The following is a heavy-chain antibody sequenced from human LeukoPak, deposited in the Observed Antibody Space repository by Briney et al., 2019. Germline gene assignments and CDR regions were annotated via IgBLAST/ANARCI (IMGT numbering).Heavy chain of an antibody. Sequence: SDTLSLTCTVSGGSISSSSYYWGWIRQPPGKGLEWIGSIYYSGSTYYNPSLKSRVTISVDTSKNQFSLKLSSVTAADTAVYYCARRITMVRGVIIKDYWGQGTLVTVSS. CDR2: IYYSGST. D-gene: IGHD3-10*01. CDR1: GGSISSSSYY. V-gene: IGHV4-39*01. CDR3: ARRITMVRGVIIKDY. J-gene: IGHJ4*02.